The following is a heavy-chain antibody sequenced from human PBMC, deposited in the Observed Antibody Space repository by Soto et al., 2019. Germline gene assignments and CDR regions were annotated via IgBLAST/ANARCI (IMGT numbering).Heavy chain of an antibody. Sequence: HPXGSLRLSSAASGXTFGSYGMSWVRQAPGKGLELLATIKMDASEKKYVDCVKGGFTMSRDNAKNSLYLQMYSLRAEYTAVYYCERDSGYGSGASVKHYLDYWGHGTLATVSS. V-gene: IGHV3-7*01. J-gene: IGHJ4*01. CDR2: IKMDASEK. CDR1: GXTFGSYG. D-gene: IGHD3-10*01. CDR3: ERDSGYGSGASVKHYLDY.